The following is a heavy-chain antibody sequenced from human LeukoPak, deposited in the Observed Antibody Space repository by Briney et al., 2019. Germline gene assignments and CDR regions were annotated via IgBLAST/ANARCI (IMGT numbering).Heavy chain of an antibody. J-gene: IGHJ5*02. CDR3: AKEGAAARYRWFDP. CDR2: IGGSGGST. D-gene: IGHD6-13*01. CDR1: GFTFSSYA. Sequence: PGGSLRLSCAASGFTFSSYAMSWVREAPGKGLEWVSGIGGSGGSTYYADSVKGRFTISRDNTKNMLYLQMNGLRAEDTAVYYCAKEGAAARYRWFDPWGQGTLVTVSS. V-gene: IGHV3-23*01.